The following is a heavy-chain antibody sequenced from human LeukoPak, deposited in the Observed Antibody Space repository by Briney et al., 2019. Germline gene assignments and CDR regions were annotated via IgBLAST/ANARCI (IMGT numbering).Heavy chain of an antibody. CDR1: GGTFSSYA. J-gene: IGHJ4*02. Sequence: SVKVSCKASGGTFSSYAISWVRHAPGQGLEWMGRIIPILGIANYAQKFQGRVTITADKSTSTAYMELSSLRSEDTAVYYCARDFAVAGTGYDYWGQGTLVTVSS. V-gene: IGHV1-69*04. CDR3: ARDFAVAGTGYDY. CDR2: IIPILGIA. D-gene: IGHD6-19*01.